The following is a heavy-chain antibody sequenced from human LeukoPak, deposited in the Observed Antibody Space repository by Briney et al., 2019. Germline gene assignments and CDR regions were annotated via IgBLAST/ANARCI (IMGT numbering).Heavy chain of an antibody. CDR3: ARTTIFGVALDY. Sequence: SETLSLTCTVSGGSISSYYWSWIRQPPGKGLEWIGYIYYSGSTNYNPSPKSRVTISVDTSKNQFSLKLSSVTAADTAVYYCARTTIFGVALDYWGQGTLVTVSS. CDR2: IYYSGST. J-gene: IGHJ4*02. CDR1: GGSISSYY. V-gene: IGHV4-59*01. D-gene: IGHD3-3*01.